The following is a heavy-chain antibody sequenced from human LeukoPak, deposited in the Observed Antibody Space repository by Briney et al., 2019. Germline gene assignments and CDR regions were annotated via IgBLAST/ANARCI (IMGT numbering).Heavy chain of an antibody. V-gene: IGHV7-4-1*02. J-gene: IGHJ4*02. CDR2: INTNTGNP. Sequence: ASVKVSCKASGYTFTSFAMNWVRQAPGQGLEWMGWINTNTGNPTYAQGFTGRLVLSLDTSVSTAYLQISSLKAEDTAVYYCARAYSSTWNGGFDYWGQGTLVTVSS. CDR3: ARAYSSTWNGGFDY. D-gene: IGHD6-13*01. CDR1: GYTFTSFA.